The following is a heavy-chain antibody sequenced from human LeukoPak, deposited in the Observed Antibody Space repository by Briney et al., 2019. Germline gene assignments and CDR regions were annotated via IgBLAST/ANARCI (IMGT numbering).Heavy chain of an antibody. CDR2: INPNSGAT. Sequence: ASVKVSCKASGYTFTDYYIHWVRLAPGQGLEWMGWINPNSGATNYAQKFQGRVTVTRDTSIRTVCMELTRLTSDDTAVYYCATGPNIYGSGRSWYDPWGQGTLVTVSS. D-gene: IGHD3-10*01. CDR1: GYTFTDYY. V-gene: IGHV1-2*02. CDR3: ATGPNIYGSGRSWYDP. J-gene: IGHJ5*02.